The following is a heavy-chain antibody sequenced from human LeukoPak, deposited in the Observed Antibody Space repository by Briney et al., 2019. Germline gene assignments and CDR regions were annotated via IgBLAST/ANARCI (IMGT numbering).Heavy chain of an antibody. Sequence: SETLSLTCTVSGGSISSGSYYWSWIRQPAGKGLEWIGRIYTSGSTNYNPSLKSRVTISVDTSKNQFSLKLSSVTAADTAVYYCARDIVVVPAAINPEYYFDYWGQGTLVTVSS. CDR1: GGSISSGSYY. CDR3: ARDIVVVPAAINPEYYFDY. J-gene: IGHJ4*02. D-gene: IGHD2-2*02. V-gene: IGHV4-61*02. CDR2: IYTSGST.